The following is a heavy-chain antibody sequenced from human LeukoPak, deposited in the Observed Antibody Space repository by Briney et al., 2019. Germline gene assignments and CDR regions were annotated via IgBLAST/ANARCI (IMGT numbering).Heavy chain of an antibody. CDR1: GGSFSGYY. CDR2: VYYSGIT. V-gene: IGHV4-59*01. D-gene: IGHD4-17*01. CDR3: AREGDYSNFDY. Sequence: SETLSLTCAVYGGSFSGYYWSWIRQPPGKGLEWIGYVYYSGITNSNPSLTRRVTIEVDTSKNQFSLRLRSVTAADTAVYYCAREGDYSNFDYWGQGILVTVSS. J-gene: IGHJ4*02.